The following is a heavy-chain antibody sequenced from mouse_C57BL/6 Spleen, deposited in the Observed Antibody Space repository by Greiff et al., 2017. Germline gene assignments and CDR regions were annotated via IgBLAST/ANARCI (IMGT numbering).Heavy chain of an antibody. CDR1: GYTFTSYW. CDR2: INPSSGYT. D-gene: IGHD1-1*01. Sequence: QVQLQQSGAELARPGASVKLSCKASGYTFTSYWMHWVKQRPGQGLEWIGYINPSSGYTKYNQKFKDKATLTADKSSSTAYMQLGSLTYEDSAVYDCASSSYYGSSYDYAMDYWGQGTSVTVSS. CDR3: ASSSYYGSSYDYAMDY. J-gene: IGHJ4*01. V-gene: IGHV1-7*01.